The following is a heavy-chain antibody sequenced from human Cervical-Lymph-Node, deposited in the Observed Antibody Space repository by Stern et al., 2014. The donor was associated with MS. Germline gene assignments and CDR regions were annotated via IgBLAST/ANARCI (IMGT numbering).Heavy chain of an antibody. CDR1: GGTFNVYA. V-gene: IGHV1-69*01. Sequence: VQLVESGAEVKKPGSSVKVSCQASGGTFNVYAINWLRQAPGQGLEWMGGIIPIFGTANYAQKFQGRVTITADESTRTSSMQLSSLRSNDTAVYYCARDGRHRDNYGLDVLGQGTTVIVSS. J-gene: IGHJ6*02. CDR2: IIPIFGTA. D-gene: IGHD2-15*01. CDR3: ARDGRHRDNYGLDV.